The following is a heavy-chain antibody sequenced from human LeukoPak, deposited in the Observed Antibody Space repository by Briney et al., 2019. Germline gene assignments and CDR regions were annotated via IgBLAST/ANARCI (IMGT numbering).Heavy chain of an antibody. V-gene: IGHV3-7*01. D-gene: IGHD6-13*01. CDR1: GFIFSGYW. CDR3: ARDGFVGAADY. J-gene: IGHJ4*02. Sequence: GGSLRLSCAASGFIFSGYWMNWVRQAPGKGLEWVANIKQDGSEQHYVDSVRGRFTISRGNAKNSLYLQMNSLRVEDTAVYYCARDGFVGAADYWGQGTLVTVSS. CDR2: IKQDGSEQ.